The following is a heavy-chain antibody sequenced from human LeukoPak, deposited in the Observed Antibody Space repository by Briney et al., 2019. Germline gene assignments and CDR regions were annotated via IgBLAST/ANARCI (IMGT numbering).Heavy chain of an antibody. Sequence: PGRSLRLSCAASGFTFDDYAMHWVRQAPGKGLEWVSGISWNSGSIGYADSVKGRFTISRDNAKNSLYLQMNSLRAEDTAVYYCAKEARRRIAAAATTPFDYWGQGTLVTVSS. CDR2: ISWNSGSI. CDR1: GFTFDDYA. V-gene: IGHV3-9*01. J-gene: IGHJ4*02. CDR3: AKEARRRIAAAATTPFDY. D-gene: IGHD6-13*01.